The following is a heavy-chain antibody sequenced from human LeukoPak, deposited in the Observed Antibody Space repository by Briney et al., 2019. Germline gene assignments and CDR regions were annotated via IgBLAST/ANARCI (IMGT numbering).Heavy chain of an antibody. CDR3: AGGGQWLVYDC. CDR2: VYHTGGST. V-gene: IGHV4-59*01. D-gene: IGHD6-19*01. Sequence: SETLSLTCTVSGGSISSYYLTWIRQPPGKGLEWIGHVYHTGGSTNYNPSLKSRVTMSLDTSKTQLSMNLNSVPPPDTVVYYGAGGGQWLVYDCWGQGTLVTVSS. J-gene: IGHJ4*02. CDR1: GGSISSYY.